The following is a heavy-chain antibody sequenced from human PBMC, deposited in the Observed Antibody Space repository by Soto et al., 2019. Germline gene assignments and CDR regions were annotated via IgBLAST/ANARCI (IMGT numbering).Heavy chain of an antibody. CDR2: IYSSGST. V-gene: IGHV4-61*01. D-gene: IGHD5-12*01. Sequence: PSETLSLTCTVSGGSVSSDTHYWSWIRQPPGKRLEWIGFIYSSGSTNYNPSLKSRVTMSVDTSKNQFSLKLRSVIVADTAVYYCARGGIEMATIKNAFDIWGQGTMVTVSS. CDR1: GGSVSSDTHY. CDR3: ARGGIEMATIKNAFDI. J-gene: IGHJ3*02.